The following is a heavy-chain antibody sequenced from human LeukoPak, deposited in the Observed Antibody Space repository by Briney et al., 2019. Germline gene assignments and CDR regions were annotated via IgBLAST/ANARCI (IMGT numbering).Heavy chain of an antibody. CDR2: FDPEDGET. D-gene: IGHD1-26*01. Sequence: ASVKVSCKVSGYTLTELSMYWVRHAPGKGLEWMGGFDPEDGETIYAQKFQGRVTMTEDTSTNTAYMELSSLRSEDTAVYYCEIRGSYGTDYWGQGTLVTVSS. J-gene: IGHJ4*02. CDR1: GYTLTELS. V-gene: IGHV1-24*01. CDR3: EIRGSYGTDY.